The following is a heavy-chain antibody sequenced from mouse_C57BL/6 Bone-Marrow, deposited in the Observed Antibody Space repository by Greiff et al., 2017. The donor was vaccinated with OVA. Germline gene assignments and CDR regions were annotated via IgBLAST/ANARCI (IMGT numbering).Heavy chain of an antibody. CDR2: IDPNSGGT. J-gene: IGHJ1*03. CDR1: GYTFTSYW. V-gene: IGHV1-72*01. Sequence: QVQLQQPGAELVKPGASVKLSCKASGYTFTSYWMHWVKQRPGRGLEWIGRIDPNSGGTKYNAKFKSKATLTVDKPSSTAYMQISSLTSEDSAVYYCARSLFITTLYFDVWGTGTTVTVSS. D-gene: IGHD1-1*01. CDR3: ARSLFITTLYFDV.